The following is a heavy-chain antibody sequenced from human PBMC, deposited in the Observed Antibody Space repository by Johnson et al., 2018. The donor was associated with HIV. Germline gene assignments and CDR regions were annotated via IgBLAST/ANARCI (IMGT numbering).Heavy chain of an antibody. CDR2: IKQDGSKK. Sequence: VQLVESGGGLVQPGGSLRLSCAASGFTFTNYWMTWVCQAPGKGLELVANIKQDGSKKYYVDSVRGRFTISRDNAKNSVIFEMNSLRAEDTALYYCARSTVGATTGGAFDIWGQGTMVTVSS. CDR1: GFTFTNYW. D-gene: IGHD1-26*01. J-gene: IGHJ3*02. V-gene: IGHV3-7*03. CDR3: ARSTVGATTGGAFDI.